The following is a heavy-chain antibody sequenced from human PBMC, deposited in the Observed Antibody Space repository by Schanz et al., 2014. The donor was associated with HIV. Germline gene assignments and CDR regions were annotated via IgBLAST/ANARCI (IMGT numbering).Heavy chain of an antibody. CDR2: INPNSGGT. V-gene: IGHV1-2*02. J-gene: IGHJ5*02. D-gene: IGHD6-6*01. CDR3: ARARAKIEGRPVGNWFDP. CDR1: GYTFVDHY. Sequence: QVRLVQSGAEVKKPGGSVKVSCTASGYTFVDHYVHWVRQAPGQGLEWLGWINPNSGGTNYAQKFQGRVTMTRDTSISTAYMELSRLRSADTAVYFCARARAKIEGRPVGNWFDPWGQGTLVTVSS.